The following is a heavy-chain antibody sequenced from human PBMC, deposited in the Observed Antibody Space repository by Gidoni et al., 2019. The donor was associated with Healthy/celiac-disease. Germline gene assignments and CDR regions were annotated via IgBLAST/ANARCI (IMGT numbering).Heavy chain of an antibody. CDR3: ARISYDSSGPFYYYGMDV. J-gene: IGHJ6*02. D-gene: IGHD3-22*01. Sequence: EVQLVQSGAEVKKTGEALKISCKGYGYSVTSYWNGWVRQMPGKGLAWMGIIYPGASDTRYSPSFQGQVTISADKSISTAYLQWSSLKASDTAMYYCARISYDSSGPFYYYGMDVWGQGTTVTVSS. CDR2: IYPGASDT. CDR1: GYSVTSYW. V-gene: IGHV5-51*01.